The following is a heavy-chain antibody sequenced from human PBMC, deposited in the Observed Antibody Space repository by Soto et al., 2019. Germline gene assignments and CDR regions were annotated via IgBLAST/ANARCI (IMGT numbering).Heavy chain of an antibody. Sequence: ASVKVSCKASGYTFTSYDINWVRQATGQGLEWMGWMNPNSGNTGYAQKFQGRVTMARNTSISTAYMELSSLRSEDAAVYYCARGLVATSLTRLYGPQFYYYMDVWGKGTTVTVSS. J-gene: IGHJ6*03. V-gene: IGHV1-8*01. CDR2: MNPNSGNT. CDR1: GYTFTSYD. CDR3: ARGLVATSLTRLYGPQFYYYMDV. D-gene: IGHD5-12*01.